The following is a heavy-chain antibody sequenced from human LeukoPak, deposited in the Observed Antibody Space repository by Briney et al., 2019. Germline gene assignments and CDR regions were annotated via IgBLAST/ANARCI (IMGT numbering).Heavy chain of an antibody. D-gene: IGHD5-18*01. CDR2: INPSGGST. Sequence: ASVKVSCKASGYTFTSYYMHWVRQAPGQGLEWMGKINPSGGSTSYTQKFQGRVTITRDTSIDTAYMEMTSLTSEDTAVYYCARANSFAIRVDYWGQGTLVTVSS. J-gene: IGHJ4*02. CDR1: GYTFTSYY. CDR3: ARANSFAIRVDY. V-gene: IGHV1-46*01.